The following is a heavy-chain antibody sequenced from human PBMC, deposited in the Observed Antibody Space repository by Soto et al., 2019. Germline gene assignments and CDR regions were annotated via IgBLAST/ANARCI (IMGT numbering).Heavy chain of an antibody. Sequence: QVQLVQSGAEVKKPGSSVKVSCKASGGTFSSYTISWVRQAPGQGLEWMGRIIPILGIANYAQKFQGRVTITEDKSTSTDYMELSSLRSEDTAVYYCAKGSGLISPLRYWGQGTLVTVSS. J-gene: IGHJ4*02. CDR3: AKGSGLISPLRY. CDR2: IIPILGIA. V-gene: IGHV1-69*02. CDR1: GGTFSSYT. D-gene: IGHD2-15*01.